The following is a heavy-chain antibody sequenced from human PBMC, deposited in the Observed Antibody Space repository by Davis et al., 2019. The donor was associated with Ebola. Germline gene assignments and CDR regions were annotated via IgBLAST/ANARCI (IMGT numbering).Heavy chain of an antibody. J-gene: IGHJ6*02. CDR3: ARGGGWGGHGMDV. V-gene: IGHV4-39*01. CDR1: GGSISSRSYY. Sequence: MPSETLSLTCTVPGGSISSRSYYWGWIRQPPGKGLEWIGSIYYSGSTYYNPSLKSRVTISVDTSKNQFSLKLSSVTAADTAVYYCARGGGWGGHGMDVWGQGTTVTVSS. D-gene: IGHD3-10*01. CDR2: IYYSGST.